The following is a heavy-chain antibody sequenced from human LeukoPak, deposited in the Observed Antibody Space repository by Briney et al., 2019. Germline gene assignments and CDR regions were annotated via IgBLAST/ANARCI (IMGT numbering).Heavy chain of an antibody. Sequence: ASVKVSCKASGYTFTGYYMHWVRQAPGQGLEWMGWINPNSGGTNYAQKFQGRVTMTRDTSISTAYMELSRLRSEDTAVYYCARDKAYCSSTSCYNWFDPWGQGTLVTVSS. D-gene: IGHD2-2*01. V-gene: IGHV1-2*02. J-gene: IGHJ5*02. CDR3: ARDKAYCSSTSCYNWFDP. CDR1: GYTFTGYY. CDR2: INPNSGGT.